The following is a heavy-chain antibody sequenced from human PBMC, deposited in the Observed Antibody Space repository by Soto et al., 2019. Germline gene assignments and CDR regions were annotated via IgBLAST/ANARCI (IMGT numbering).Heavy chain of an antibody. CDR3: ARLCDYYYYYGMDV. D-gene: IGHD2-21*02. CDR2: IYYSGST. CDR1: GGSISSSSYY. J-gene: IGHJ6*02. Sequence: PSETLSLTCTVSGGSISSSSYYWGWIRQPPGKGLEWIGSIYYSGSTYYNPSLKSRVTISVDTSKNQFSLKLSSVTAADTAVYYCARLCDYYYYYGMDVWGQGTTVTVSS. V-gene: IGHV4-39*01.